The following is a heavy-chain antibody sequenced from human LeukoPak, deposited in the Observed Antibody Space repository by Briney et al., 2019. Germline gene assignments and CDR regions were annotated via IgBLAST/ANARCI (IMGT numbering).Heavy chain of an antibody. J-gene: IGHJ4*02. CDR3: ARDRAMYYDFWSGYPAEYYFDY. Sequence: ASVKVSCKASGYTFTGYYMHWVRQAPGQGLEWMGRINPNSGGTNYAQKFQGRVTMTRDTSISTAYMELSRLRSDDTAVYYCARDRAMYYDFWSGYPAEYYFDYWGQGTLVTVSS. V-gene: IGHV1-2*06. CDR2: INPNSGGT. CDR1: GYTFTGYY. D-gene: IGHD3-3*01.